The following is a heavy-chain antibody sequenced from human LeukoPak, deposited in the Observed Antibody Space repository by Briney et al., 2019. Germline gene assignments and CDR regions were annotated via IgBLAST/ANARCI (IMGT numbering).Heavy chain of an antibody. V-gene: IGHV4-39*01. CDR3: ARHKFNYGSSYFDY. CDR2: IYYGEST. D-gene: IGHD4-11*01. CDR1: GGSIGTSSYC. J-gene: IGHJ4*02. Sequence: SETLSLTCTVSGGSIGTSSYCWGWIRQPPGKGLEWIGSIYYGESTYCNPSLKSRVTISVDTSKNQFSLKLSSVTAADTAVYYCARHKFNYGSSYFDYWGQGTLVTVSS.